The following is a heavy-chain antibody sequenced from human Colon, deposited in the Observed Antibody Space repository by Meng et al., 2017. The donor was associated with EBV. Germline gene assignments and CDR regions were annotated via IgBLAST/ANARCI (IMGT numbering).Heavy chain of an antibody. CDR3: ARLYCSGGSCYTIDY. Sequence: EAKRPGDSAYVLVKTSRYTFTSYGFNWVPQAPVQGFEWMGWINTNTGNPTYAQGFTGRFVFSLDTSVSTAYLQISSLKAADTAVYYCARLYCSGGSCYTIDYWGQGTLVTVSS. CDR2: INTNTGNP. V-gene: IGHV7-4-1*02. D-gene: IGHD2-15*01. J-gene: IGHJ4*02. CDR1: RYTFTSYG.